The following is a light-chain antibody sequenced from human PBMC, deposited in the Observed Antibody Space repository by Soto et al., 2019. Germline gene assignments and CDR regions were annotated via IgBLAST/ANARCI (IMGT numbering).Light chain of an antibody. V-gene: IGKV3-11*01. CDR2: DAS. CDR3: QQRSNWPPMYT. CDR1: QSVSSY. J-gene: IGKJ2*01. Sequence: EIVLTQSPATLSLSPGERATLSCRASQSVSSYLAWYQQQPGQAPRLLIYDASNRATGIPARFSGSGSGTDFTLTTSSLEPEDFVVYYCQQRSNWPPMYTFGQGTKLEIK.